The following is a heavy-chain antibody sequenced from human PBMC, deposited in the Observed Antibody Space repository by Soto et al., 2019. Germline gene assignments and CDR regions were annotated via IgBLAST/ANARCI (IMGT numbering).Heavy chain of an antibody. CDR1: GGSVSSGSYY. Sequence: SETLSLTCTVSGGSVSSGSYYWSWIRQPPGKGLEWIGYIYYSGSTNYNPSLKSRVTISVDTSKNQFSLKLSSVTAADTAVYYCARGVGSSGWYGYYYYYGMDVWGQGTTVTVSS. J-gene: IGHJ6*02. D-gene: IGHD6-19*01. CDR2: IYYSGST. V-gene: IGHV4-61*01. CDR3: ARGVGSSGWYGYYYYYGMDV.